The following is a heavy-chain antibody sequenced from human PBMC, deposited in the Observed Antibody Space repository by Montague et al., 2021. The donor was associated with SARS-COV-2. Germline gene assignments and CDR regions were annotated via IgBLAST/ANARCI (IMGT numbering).Heavy chain of an antibody. V-gene: IGHV4-39*01. Sequence: SETLSLTCTVSGGSITCSYYYWGWIRHPPGLGLVWIGSIDYSGSTYPNLSLKSPVTISVDTSKKHFSLKLSSVTAADTAVYFCAAQASGGYCSSGSCYVWFDPWGQGTLVTVSS. J-gene: IGHJ5*02. CDR2: IDYSGST. CDR1: GGSITCSYYY. D-gene: IGHD2-2*01. CDR3: AAQASGGYCSSGSCYVWFDP.